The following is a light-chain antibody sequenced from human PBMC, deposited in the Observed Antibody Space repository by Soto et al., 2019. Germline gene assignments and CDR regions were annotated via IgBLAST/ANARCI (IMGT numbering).Light chain of an antibody. V-gene: IGKV1-5*03. CDR2: EAS. CDR3: HQYHNFPRT. CDR1: QMIYTW. Sequence: DIQMTQSPSTLSASVGDSVTITCRASQMIYTWLAWYQQKPGKAPKLLIYEASTLESGVPSRFSGSGSGTEFTLTVSSLQPDDFATYYCHQYHNFPRTFGQGTKVDIK. J-gene: IGKJ1*01.